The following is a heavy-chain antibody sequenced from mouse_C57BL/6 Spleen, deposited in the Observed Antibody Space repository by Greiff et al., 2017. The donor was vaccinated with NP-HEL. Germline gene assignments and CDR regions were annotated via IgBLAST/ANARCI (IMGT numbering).Heavy chain of an antibody. J-gene: IGHJ2*01. CDR2: IRSKSNNYAT. CDR1: GFSFNTYA. CDR3: VRHRLDGYYFDY. D-gene: IGHD2-3*01. Sequence: GGGLVQPKGSLKLSCAASGFSFNTYAMNWVRQAPGKGLEWVARIRSKSNNYATYYADSVKDRFTISRDDSESMLYLQMNNLKTEDTAMYYCVRHRLDGYYFDYWGQGTTLTVSS. V-gene: IGHV10-1*01.